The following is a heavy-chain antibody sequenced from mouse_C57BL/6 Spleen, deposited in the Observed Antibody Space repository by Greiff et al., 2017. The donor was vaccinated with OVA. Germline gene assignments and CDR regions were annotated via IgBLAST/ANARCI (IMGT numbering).Heavy chain of an antibody. Sequence: EVQLQQSGAELVRPGASVKLSCTASGFNIKDYYMHWVKQRPEQGLEWIGRIDPEDGDTEYAPKFQGKATMTADTSSNTAYLQLSSLTSEDTAVYYCTTGGNYTYYYAMDYWGQGTSVTVSS. CDR2: IDPEDGDT. CDR3: TTGGNYTYYYAMDY. V-gene: IGHV14-1*01. D-gene: IGHD2-1*01. J-gene: IGHJ4*01. CDR1: GFNIKDYY.